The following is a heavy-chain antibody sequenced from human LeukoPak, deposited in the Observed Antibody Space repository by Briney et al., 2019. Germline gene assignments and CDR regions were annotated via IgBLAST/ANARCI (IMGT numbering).Heavy chain of an antibody. CDR2: INHSGST. D-gene: IGHD2-2*01. CDR3: ARVVGPYYYYMDV. J-gene: IGHJ6*03. Sequence: SETLSLTCAVYGGSFSGYYWSWIRPPPGKGLEWIGEINHSGSTNYNPSLKSRVTISVDTSKNQFSLKLSSVTAADTAVYYCARVVGPYYYYMDVWGKGTTVTVSS. V-gene: IGHV4-34*01. CDR1: GGSFSGYY.